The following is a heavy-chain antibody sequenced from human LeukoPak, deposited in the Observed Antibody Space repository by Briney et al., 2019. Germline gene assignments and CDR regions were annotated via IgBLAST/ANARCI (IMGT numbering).Heavy chain of an antibody. CDR2: VYYSGTT. V-gene: IGHV4-39*01. CDR1: GGSVSSSSSY. Sequence: KPSETLSLTCTVSGGSVSSSSSYWAWIRQPPGRGLEWIGSVYYSGTTYYNTSLESRVTISEDTSRNRFSLMLSSVTAADTAVYYCVRQNSDYYYDYLDVWGEGTTVIVSS. J-gene: IGHJ6*03. D-gene: IGHD1-7*01. CDR3: VRQNSDYYYDYLDV.